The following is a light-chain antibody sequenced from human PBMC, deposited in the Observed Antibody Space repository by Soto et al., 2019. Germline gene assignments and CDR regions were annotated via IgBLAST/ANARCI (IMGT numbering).Light chain of an antibody. V-gene: IGKV1-39*01. CDR3: QQYINWPVYT. CDR2: AAS. CDR1: QTIRTF. Sequence: DIQMTQSPSSLSASVGGTVTITCRAGQTIRTFLNWYQQKPGKAPKLLIYAASSLQSGVPSRFSGRGSGTDFTLTISSLQSEDFAVYYCQQYINWPVYTFGQGTKLEIK. J-gene: IGKJ2*01.